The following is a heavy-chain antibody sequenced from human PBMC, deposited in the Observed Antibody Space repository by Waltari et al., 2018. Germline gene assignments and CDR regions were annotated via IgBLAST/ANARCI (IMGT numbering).Heavy chain of an antibody. CDR1: GFTSSTFL. D-gene: IGHD4-17*01. CDR3: GKGEDDYGTSIYLEH. Sequence: EVQLVESGGGLVQPGGSLRLSGAASGFTSSTFLLSWVRQPPGKGLEWVANIAQDASENYYVGSVKGRFTISRDNAKNFLYLQMNSLRAEDTALYYCGKGEDDYGTSIYLEHWGQGSLVTVSS. V-gene: IGHV3-7*05. J-gene: IGHJ4*02. CDR2: IAQDASEN.